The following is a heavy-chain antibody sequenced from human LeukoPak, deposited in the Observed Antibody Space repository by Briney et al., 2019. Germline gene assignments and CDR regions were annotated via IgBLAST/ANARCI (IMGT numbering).Heavy chain of an antibody. CDR2: IKSRTDGGTT. CDR3: TTEIPAAAPVY. J-gene: IGHJ4*02. Sequence: GGSLRLSCAASGFTFSNAWMSWVRQAPGKGLEWVGRIKSRTDGGTTDYAEPVKERFTISRDDSKHTLYLQMNSLKTEHTAVYYCTTEIPAAAPVYWGQGTLVTVSS. D-gene: IGHD2-2*01. V-gene: IGHV3-15*01. CDR1: GFTFSNAW.